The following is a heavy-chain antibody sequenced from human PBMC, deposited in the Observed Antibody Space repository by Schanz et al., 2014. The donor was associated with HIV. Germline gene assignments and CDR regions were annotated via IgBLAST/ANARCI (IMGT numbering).Heavy chain of an antibody. D-gene: IGHD3-10*01. Sequence: QVQLVESGGGVVQPGRSLRLSCAASGFTFSSYGMHWVRQAPGKGLEWVAVIWYDGTNKYYADSVKGRFTISRDNSKKTLYLQMNSLRAEDTAIYYCAKENPINYYSHGGPIDIWGQGTMLTVSS. CDR3: AKENPINYYSHGGPIDI. CDR1: GFTFSSYG. V-gene: IGHV3-33*06. J-gene: IGHJ3*02. CDR2: IWYDGTNK.